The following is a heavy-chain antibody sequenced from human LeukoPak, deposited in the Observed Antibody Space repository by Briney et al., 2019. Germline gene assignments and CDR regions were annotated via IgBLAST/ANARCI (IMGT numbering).Heavy chain of an antibody. CDR1: GFTFSSHW. CDR3: ARGVLNSYGYVF. Sequence: GGSPRLSCAASGFTFSSHWMHWVRQVPGKGLVWVSRISPAGSSTNYADSVMGRFTISRDNAKNTLYLQMNSLRGDDTAIYFCARGVLNSYGYVFWSQGTLITVSS. V-gene: IGHV3-74*01. D-gene: IGHD5-18*01. J-gene: IGHJ4*02. CDR2: ISPAGSST.